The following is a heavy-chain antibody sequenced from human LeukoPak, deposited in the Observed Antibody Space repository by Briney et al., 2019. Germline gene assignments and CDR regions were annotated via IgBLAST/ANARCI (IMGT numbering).Heavy chain of an antibody. V-gene: IGHV3-53*01. CDR2: IYSGGST. CDR3: ARDATIGYSYGYYFDY. D-gene: IGHD5-18*01. J-gene: IGHJ4*02. Sequence: GGSLRLSCAASGFTVSSNYMSWVRQAPGKGLEWVSVIYSGGSTYYADSEKGRFTISRDNSKNTLYLQMNSLRAEDTAVYYCARDATIGYSYGYYFDYWGQGTLVTVSS. CDR1: GFTVSSNY.